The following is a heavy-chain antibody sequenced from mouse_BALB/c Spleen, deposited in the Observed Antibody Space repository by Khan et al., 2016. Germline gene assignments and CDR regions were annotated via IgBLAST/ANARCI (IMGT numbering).Heavy chain of an antibody. V-gene: IGHV3-2*02. CDR2: ISYSGST. CDR1: GYSITSGYG. D-gene: IGHD1-2*01. Sequence: VQLKESGPGLVKPSQSLSLTCTVTGYSITSGYGWNWIRQFPGNKLEWMGYISYSGSTNYNPSLKSRISITRDTSKNQFFLQLNSVTTEDIATYYCARTARITYWGQGTTLTVSS. J-gene: IGHJ2*01. CDR3: ARTARITY.